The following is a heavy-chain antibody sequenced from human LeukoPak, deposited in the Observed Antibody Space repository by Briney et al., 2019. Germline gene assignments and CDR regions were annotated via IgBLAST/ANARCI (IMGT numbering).Heavy chain of an antibody. J-gene: IGHJ4*02. CDR1: GGTFSSYT. CDR2: IIPILGIA. CDR3: ARGLGGATTFDY. D-gene: IGHD1-26*01. V-gene: IGHV1-69*02. Sequence: SVKVSCKASGGTFSSYTISGVRQAPGQGLEWMGRIIPILGIANYAQKFQGRVTISADKSTSTAYMELSSLRSEDTAVYYCARGLGGATTFDYWGQGTLVTVSS.